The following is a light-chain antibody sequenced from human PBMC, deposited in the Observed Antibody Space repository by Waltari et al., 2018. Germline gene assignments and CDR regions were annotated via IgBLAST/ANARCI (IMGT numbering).Light chain of an antibody. CDR2: WAS. CDR3: QQYYSTPIT. CDR1: QSVLYSSNNKNY. Sequence: DIVMTQSPDSLAVSLGERATINCKSSQSVLYSSNNKNYLAWYQQKPGQPPKLLISWASTREAGVPYRFSGSGSGTDFTLTISSLQAEDVAVYYCQQYYSTPITFGQGTRLEIK. V-gene: IGKV4-1*01. J-gene: IGKJ5*01.